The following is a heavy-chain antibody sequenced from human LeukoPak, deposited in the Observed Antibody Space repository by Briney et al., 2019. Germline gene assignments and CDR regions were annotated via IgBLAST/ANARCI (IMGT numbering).Heavy chain of an antibody. D-gene: IGHD5-18*01. J-gene: IGHJ4*02. Sequence: SETLSLTCAVYGGSFSAYYWSWIRQPPGKGLEWIGEINHSGSTNCTPSLKSRVTISVDTSKNQFSLKLTSVTAADTAVFYCARRGEYSYDYSSEDPIDYWSQATLVTVSS. CDR2: INHSGST. CDR3: ARRGEYSYDYSSEDPIDY. CDR1: GGSFSAYY. V-gene: IGHV4-34*01.